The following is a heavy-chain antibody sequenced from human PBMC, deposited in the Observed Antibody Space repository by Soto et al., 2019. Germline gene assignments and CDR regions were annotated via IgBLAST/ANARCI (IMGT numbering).Heavy chain of an antibody. J-gene: IGHJ2*01. D-gene: IGHD4-17*01. CDR3: AKSLRIYWYFDL. V-gene: IGHV3-23*01. CDR1: GFTFSSYA. CDR2: ISGSGGST. Sequence: EVQLLESGGGLVQPGGSLRLSCAASGFTFSSYAMSWVRQAPGKGLEWVSAISGSGGSTYYADSVKGRFTISRDNTKNTLYLQMNSLRAEDTAVYYCAKSLRIYWYFDLWGRGTLVTVSS.